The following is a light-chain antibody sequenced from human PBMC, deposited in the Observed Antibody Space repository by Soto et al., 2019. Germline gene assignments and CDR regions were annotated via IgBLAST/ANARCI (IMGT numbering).Light chain of an antibody. V-gene: IGKV3-11*01. CDR3: QQRGGWPLT. Sequence: VLTQAPATLSLSPGERAALSCRASQGVGRFLAWYQQKPGQAPRLLIYDASNRATGIPARFSGSGSETDFTLAIDNLEPEDFAVYYCQQRGGWPLTFGGGTKV. J-gene: IGKJ4*01. CDR1: QGVGRF. CDR2: DAS.